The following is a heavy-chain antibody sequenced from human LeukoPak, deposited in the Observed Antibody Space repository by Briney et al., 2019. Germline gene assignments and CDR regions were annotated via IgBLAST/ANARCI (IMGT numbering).Heavy chain of an antibody. Sequence: GGSLRLSCAVSGFTFNRCAMGWVRQAPGKGLEWVSSISSSGGSTDYADSVKGRFTISRDNAKNTLYLQMNSLRAEDTAVYYCARDWRYCSGGSCPSDAFDIWGQGTMVTVSS. V-gene: IGHV3-23*01. CDR3: ARDWRYCSGGSCPSDAFDI. CDR1: GFTFNRCA. J-gene: IGHJ3*02. D-gene: IGHD2-15*01. CDR2: ISSSGGST.